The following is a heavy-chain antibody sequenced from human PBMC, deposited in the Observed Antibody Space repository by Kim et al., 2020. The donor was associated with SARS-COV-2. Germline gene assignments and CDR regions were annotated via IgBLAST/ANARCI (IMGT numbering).Heavy chain of an antibody. CDR2: ISGSSSYI. Sequence: GGSLRLSCAASGFTFSTYSMNWVRQAPGKGLEWVSSISGSSSYIYYADSVKGRFTISRDNAKNSLYLQMNSLRAEDTAVYYCARDVFPRIAAAALDYWG. CDR3: ARDVFPRIAAAALDY. V-gene: IGHV3-21*01. CDR1: GFTFSTYS. D-gene: IGHD6-13*01. J-gene: IGHJ4*01.